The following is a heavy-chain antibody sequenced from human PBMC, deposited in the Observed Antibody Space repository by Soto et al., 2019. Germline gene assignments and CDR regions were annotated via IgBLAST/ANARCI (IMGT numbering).Heavy chain of an antibody. Sequence: EVQLVESGGGLVQPGRSLRLSCAASGFTFDDYAMHWVRQAPGKGLEWVSGISWNSGSIGYADSVKGRFTISRDNVKNSMYMKMSSLRAEDTALYYCARIHNGDQLLHGGMDVWGQGSTVSVS. CDR1: GFTFDDYA. J-gene: IGHJ6*02. CDR2: ISWNSGSI. V-gene: IGHV3-9*01. D-gene: IGHD2-2*01. CDR3: ARIHNGDQLLHGGMDV.